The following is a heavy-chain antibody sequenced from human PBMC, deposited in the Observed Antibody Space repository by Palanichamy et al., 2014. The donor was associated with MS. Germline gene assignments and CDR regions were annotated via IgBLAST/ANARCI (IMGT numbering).Heavy chain of an antibody. CDR2: ITSRSATI. J-gene: IGHJ4*02. CDR3: ARDECSSISCYIDH. D-gene: IGHD2-2*02. CDR1: GFTFSTYA. Sequence: EVQLVESGGGLVQPGGSLRLSCAASGFTFSTYAINWVRQAPGKGLEWVSYITSRSATIEYADSVKGRFTMSRDDAKNSVYLHMHSLRAEDTAVYYCARDECSSISCYIDHWGQGTLVTVSS. V-gene: IGHV3-48*03.